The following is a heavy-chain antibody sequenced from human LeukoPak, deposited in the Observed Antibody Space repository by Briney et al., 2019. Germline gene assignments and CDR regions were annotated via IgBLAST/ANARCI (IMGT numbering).Heavy chain of an antibody. CDR1: GGSISTYY. CDR3: ARGGAYDFWSGSTGFDY. D-gene: IGHD3-3*01. CDR2: IYYSGST. V-gene: IGHV4-59*01. J-gene: IGHJ4*02. Sequence: SETLSLTCTVSGGSISTYYWSWIRQPPGKGLEWIGYIYYSGSTNSNPSLKSRVTISVDTSKNQFSLKLSSVTAADTAVYYCARGGAYDFWSGSTGFDYWGQGTLVTVSS.